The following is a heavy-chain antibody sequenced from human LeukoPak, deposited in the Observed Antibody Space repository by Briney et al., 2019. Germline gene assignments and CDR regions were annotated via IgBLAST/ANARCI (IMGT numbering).Heavy chain of an antibody. CDR3: ARAAYYYDSSGPCYY. Sequence: ASVKVSCKASGYTFTSYGISWVRQAPGQGLEWMGWISAYNGNTNYAQKRQGRVTMTTDTSTSTAYMELRSLRADDTAVYYCARAAYYYDSSGPCYYWGRGTLVTVSS. CDR2: ISAYNGNT. V-gene: IGHV1-18*01. J-gene: IGHJ4*02. D-gene: IGHD3-22*01. CDR1: GYTFTSYG.